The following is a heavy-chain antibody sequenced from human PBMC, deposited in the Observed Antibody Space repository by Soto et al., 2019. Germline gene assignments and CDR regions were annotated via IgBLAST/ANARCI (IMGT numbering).Heavy chain of an antibody. CDR2: IYYSGST. D-gene: IGHD3-22*01. CDR3: ARERFPYYYDSSGLRDWYFDL. J-gene: IGHJ2*01. Sequence: QVQLQESGPGLVKPSQTLSLTCTVSGGSISSGGYYWSWIRQHPGKGLEWIGYIYYSGSTYYNPSLKGRVTISVDTSKNQFSLKLSSVTAADTAVYYCARERFPYYYDSSGLRDWYFDLWGRGTLVTVSS. CDR1: GGSISSGGYY. V-gene: IGHV4-31*03.